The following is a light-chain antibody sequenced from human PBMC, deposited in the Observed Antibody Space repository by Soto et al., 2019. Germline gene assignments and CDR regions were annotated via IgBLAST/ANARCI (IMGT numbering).Light chain of an antibody. Sequence: EIVLTQSPATLSVSPGERATLSCRASQSVRSNLAWYQQKPGQAPRLLIFDASTRATNIPARFTGSGSGTEFTLTISSLQSEDFAVYYCQQYINWPPLTFGGGTKVEIK. V-gene: IGKV3-15*01. CDR3: QQYINWPPLT. CDR1: QSVRSN. CDR2: DAS. J-gene: IGKJ4*01.